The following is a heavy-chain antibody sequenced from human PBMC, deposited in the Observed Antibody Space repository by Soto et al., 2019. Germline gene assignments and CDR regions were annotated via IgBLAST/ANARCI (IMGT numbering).Heavy chain of an antibody. V-gene: IGHV4-39*01. CDR3: AHLHQTEDCSGGSCYSGYYYYYMDV. CDR1: GGSISSSSYY. D-gene: IGHD2-15*01. Sequence: SETLYLTCTVSGGSISSSSYYWGWIRQPPGKGLEWIGSIYYSGSTYYNPSLKSRVTLSVYTSKNRFSLKLSSVTAADTAVYYCAHLHQTEDCSGGSCYSGYYYYYMDVWGKGTTVTVSS. J-gene: IGHJ6*03. CDR2: IYYSGST.